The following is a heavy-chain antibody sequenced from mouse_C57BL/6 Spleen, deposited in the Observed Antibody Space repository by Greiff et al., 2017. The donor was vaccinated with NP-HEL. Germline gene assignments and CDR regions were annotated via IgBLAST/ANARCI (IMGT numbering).Heavy chain of an antibody. J-gene: IGHJ3*01. CDR1: GFTFSSYT. CDR3: ARPPYDGYFLFAY. D-gene: IGHD2-3*01. CDR2: ISGGGGNT. V-gene: IGHV5-9*01. Sequence: EVMLVESGGGLVKPGGSLKLSCAASGFTFSSYTMSWVRQTPEKRLEWVATISGGGGNTYYPDSVKGRFTISRDNAKNPLYLQMSSLRSEDTALYYCARPPYDGYFLFAYWGQGTLVTVSA.